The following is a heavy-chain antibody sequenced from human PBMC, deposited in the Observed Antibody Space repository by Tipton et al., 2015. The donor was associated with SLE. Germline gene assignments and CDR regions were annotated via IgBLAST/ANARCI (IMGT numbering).Heavy chain of an antibody. CDR2: IYPGDSDT. Sequence: QLVQSGAEVKKPGESLKISCKGSGYSFTSYWIGWVRQMPGKGLEWMGIIYPGDSDTRYSPSFQRQVTISADKSISTAYLQRSSLKASDAAMYYGARRDVMATQGLVYWGQGTLVTVSS. J-gene: IGHJ4*02. CDR1: GYSFTSYW. D-gene: IGHD4-23*01. CDR3: ARRDVMATQGLVY. V-gene: IGHV5-51*03.